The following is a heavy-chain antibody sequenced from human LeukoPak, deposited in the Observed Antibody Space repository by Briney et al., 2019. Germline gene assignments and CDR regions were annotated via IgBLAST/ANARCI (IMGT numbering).Heavy chain of an antibody. Sequence: PGASVKVSCKASGYAFPGYYMHWVRQAPGQGLEWMGWINPNSGGTNYAQKFQGRVTMTRDTSLNTAYMELSMVRSDDTAVYYCARDREYTNEFDYWGQGTLVTVSS. V-gene: IGHV1-2*02. CDR3: ARDREYTNEFDY. CDR2: INPNSGGT. J-gene: IGHJ4*02. CDR1: GYAFPGYY. D-gene: IGHD3-10*01.